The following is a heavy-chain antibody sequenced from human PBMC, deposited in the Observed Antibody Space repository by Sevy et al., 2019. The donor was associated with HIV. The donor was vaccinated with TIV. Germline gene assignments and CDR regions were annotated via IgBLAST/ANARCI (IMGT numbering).Heavy chain of an antibody. D-gene: IGHD3-10*01. V-gene: IGHV5-51*01. Sequence: GESLKISCKGSGYSFTSYWIGWVRQMPGKGLEWMGIIYPGDSDTRYSPSFQGQVTISADKSISTAYLQWSSLEASDTTMYYCARREYYVSVDYWGQGTLVTVSS. CDR3: ARREYYVSVDY. CDR1: GYSFTSYW. J-gene: IGHJ4*02. CDR2: IYPGDSDT.